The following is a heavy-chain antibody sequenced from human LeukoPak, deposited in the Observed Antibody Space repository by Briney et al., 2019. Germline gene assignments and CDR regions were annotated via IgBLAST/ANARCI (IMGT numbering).Heavy chain of an antibody. CDR3: AREGYDYVLGSYPTIDY. V-gene: IGHV4-34*01. Sequence: SETLSLTCAVYGGSFSGYYWSWIRQPPGKGLEWIGEINHSGSTNYNPSLKSRVTISVDTSKNQFSLKLSSVTAADTAVYYCAREGYDYVLGSYPTIDYGGQGTLATVSS. CDR2: INHSGST. J-gene: IGHJ4*02. D-gene: IGHD3-16*02. CDR1: GGSFSGYY.